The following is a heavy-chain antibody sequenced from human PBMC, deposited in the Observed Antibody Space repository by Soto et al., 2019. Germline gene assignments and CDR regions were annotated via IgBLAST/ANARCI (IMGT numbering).Heavy chain of an antibody. Sequence: SETLSLTCTVSGGSVSSYYWSWIRQPPGKGLEWIGYIYYSGSTNYNPSLKSRVTISVDTSRNQFSLKLSSVTAADTAVYYCARRYGPSFDYWGQGTLVTVSS. J-gene: IGHJ4*02. CDR1: GGSVSSYY. CDR2: IYYSGST. D-gene: IGHD4-17*01. CDR3: ARRYGPSFDY. V-gene: IGHV4-59*02.